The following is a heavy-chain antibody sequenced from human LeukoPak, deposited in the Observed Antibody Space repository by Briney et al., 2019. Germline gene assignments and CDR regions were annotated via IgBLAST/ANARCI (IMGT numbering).Heavy chain of an antibody. CDR3: ARLKGVTLAYYGMDV. D-gene: IGHD4-11*01. V-gene: IGHV5-51*01. CDR1: GYSFTSYW. CDR2: IYPGDSDT. Sequence: GESLKISCQGSGYSFTSYWIGWVRQMPGKGLEWMGIIYPGDSDTRYSPSFQGQVTISADKSISTAYLQWSSPKASDTAMYYCARLKGVTLAYYGMDVRGQGTTVTVSS. J-gene: IGHJ6*02.